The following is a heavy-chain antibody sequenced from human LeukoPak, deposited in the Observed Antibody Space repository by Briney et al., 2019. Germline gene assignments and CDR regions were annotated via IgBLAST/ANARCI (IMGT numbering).Heavy chain of an antibody. CDR2: FDPEDGET. V-gene: IGHV1-24*01. CDR3: ATDYYDSSGYPTPFDS. D-gene: IGHD3-22*01. CDR1: GYTLTELS. J-gene: IGHJ4*02. Sequence: ASVKVSCKVSGYTLTELSMHWVRQAPGKGLEWMGGFDPEDGETSYAQKFQGRVTMTEDTSTGTAYMELSSLRSEDTAVYYCATDYYDSSGYPTPFDSWGQGTLVTVSS.